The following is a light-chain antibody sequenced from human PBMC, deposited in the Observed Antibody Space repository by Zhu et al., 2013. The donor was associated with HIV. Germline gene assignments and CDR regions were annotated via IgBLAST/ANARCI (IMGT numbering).Light chain of an antibody. Sequence: IVMSQSPATVSVSPGERVTLSCRASQNVGRNVAWYQQQFGQPPRLLIYGASTRETGVPARFSGSGSGTDFTLTITSVEPEDFAVYFCQQRRSWPPITFGQGTRLEIK. CDR2: GAS. V-gene: IGKV3-11*01. CDR3: QQRRSWPPIT. J-gene: IGKJ5*01. CDR1: QNVGRN.